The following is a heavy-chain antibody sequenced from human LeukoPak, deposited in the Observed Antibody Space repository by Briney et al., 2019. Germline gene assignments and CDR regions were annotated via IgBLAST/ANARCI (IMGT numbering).Heavy chain of an antibody. D-gene: IGHD3-10*01. CDR3: ARGVRDYYGSGRPFDY. V-gene: IGHV4-34*01. J-gene: IGHJ4*02. CDR1: GGSFSGYY. CDR2: INHSGST. Sequence: KPSETLSLTCAVYGGSFSGYYWGWIRQPPGKGLEWIGEINHSGSTNYNPSLKSRVTISVDTSKNQFSLKLSSVTAADTAVYYCARGVRDYYGSGRPFDYWGQGTLVTVSS.